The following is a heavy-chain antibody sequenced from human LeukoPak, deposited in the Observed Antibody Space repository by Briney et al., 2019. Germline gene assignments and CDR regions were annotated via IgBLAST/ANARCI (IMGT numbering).Heavy chain of an antibody. CDR1: GFTFSSYA. CDR3: AKGYCTNGVRYHFDY. Sequence: GGSLRLSCAASGFTFSSYAMSWVRQAPGKGLEWVAVIWYDGSNKYYADSVKGRFTISRDNSKNTLYLQMNSLRAEDTAVYYCAKGYCTNGVRYHFDYWGQGTLVTVSS. CDR2: IWYDGSNK. J-gene: IGHJ4*02. D-gene: IGHD2-8*01. V-gene: IGHV3-33*06.